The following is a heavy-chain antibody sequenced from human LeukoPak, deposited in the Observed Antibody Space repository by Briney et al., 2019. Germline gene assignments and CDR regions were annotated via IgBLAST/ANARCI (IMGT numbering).Heavy chain of an antibody. Sequence: SETLSLTCTVSGGSISSYYWSWIRQPPGKGLEWIGYMYYSGSTNYNPSLKSRVTMSVDTSKNQFSLKLNSVTPADTAVYYCASLSEYCSAGSCYLGWFDPWGQGTLVTVSS. CDR3: ASLSEYCSAGSCYLGWFDP. CDR1: GGSISSYY. J-gene: IGHJ5*02. CDR2: MYYSGST. D-gene: IGHD2-15*01. V-gene: IGHV4-59*01.